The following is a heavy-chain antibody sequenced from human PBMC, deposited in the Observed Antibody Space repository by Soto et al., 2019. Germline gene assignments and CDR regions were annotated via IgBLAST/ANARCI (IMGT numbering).Heavy chain of an antibody. V-gene: IGHV4-59*04. Sequence: PSETLSLTCTVSGGSISSYYWSWIRQPPGKGLEWIGNIYYSENTYYNPSLKSRVTISVDTSKNQFSLRLTSVTAADTAVYYCATHPPYGPLDHWGQGTLVPVSS. CDR2: IYYSENT. D-gene: IGHD4-17*01. CDR3: ATHPPYGPLDH. CDR1: GGSISSYY. J-gene: IGHJ4*02.